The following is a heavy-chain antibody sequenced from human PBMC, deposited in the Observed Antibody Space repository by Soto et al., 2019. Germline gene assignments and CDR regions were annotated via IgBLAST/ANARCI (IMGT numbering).Heavy chain of an antibody. CDR1: GYPFTDYG. V-gene: IGHV1-18*01. Sequence: QVQLLQSEREVKKPGASVKVSCQASGYPFTDYGIHWVRQAPGQGLEWMGWISTYNINAHEARNFQGRLTMTKDTSTNTXFMXXXXXXXXXXXXXXXXXXXXXXXXXXXASXIWGQGTMV. J-gene: IGHJ3*02. CDR3: XXXXXXXXXXXXASXI. CDR2: ISTYNINA.